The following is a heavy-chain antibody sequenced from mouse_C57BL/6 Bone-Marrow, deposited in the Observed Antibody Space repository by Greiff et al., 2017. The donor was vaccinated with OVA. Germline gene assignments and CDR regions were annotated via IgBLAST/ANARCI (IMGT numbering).Heavy chain of an antibody. J-gene: IGHJ1*03. CDR1: GYTFTSYW. V-gene: IGHV1-64*01. D-gene: IGHD1-1*02. Sequence: QVQLQQPGAELVKPGASVKLSCKASGYTFTSYWMHWVKQRPGQGLEWIGMIHPNSGSTNYNEKFKSKATLTVDKSSSTAYMQLSSLTSEDSAVYYCARSNGYWYFDVWGTGTTVTVSS. CDR3: ARSNGYWYFDV. CDR2: IHPNSGST.